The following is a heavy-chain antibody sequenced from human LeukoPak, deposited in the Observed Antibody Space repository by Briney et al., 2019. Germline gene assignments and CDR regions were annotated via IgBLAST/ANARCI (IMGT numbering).Heavy chain of an antibody. J-gene: IGHJ6*02. D-gene: IGHD5-24*01. CDR2: IYNGGST. CDR1: GFTVCSNY. V-gene: IGHV3-66*01. Sequence: PGGSLSLSCAASGFTVCSNYMSWVRQAPGKGLEWVSVIYNGGSTYYEDSLKGRFTISRDNSKNPLYLQMNSLRAEDTAVYYCAREQSPYYYYGMDVWGQGTTVTVSS. CDR3: AREQSPYYYYGMDV.